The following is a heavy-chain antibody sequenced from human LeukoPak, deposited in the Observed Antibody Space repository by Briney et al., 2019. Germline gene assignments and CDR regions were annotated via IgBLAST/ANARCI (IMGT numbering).Heavy chain of an antibody. CDR1: GFTFSSYS. CDR3: ARDLPWGYFDY. CDR2: VREDGGLV. Sequence: GGSLRLSCAASGFTFSSYSMNWVRQAPGKGLEWVANVREDGGLVNYLDSVKGRFTISRDNSKNSVYLQMNSLRAEDTAVYYCARDLPWGYFDYWGRGTLVTVSS. J-gene: IGHJ4*02. V-gene: IGHV3-7*01. D-gene: IGHD7-27*01.